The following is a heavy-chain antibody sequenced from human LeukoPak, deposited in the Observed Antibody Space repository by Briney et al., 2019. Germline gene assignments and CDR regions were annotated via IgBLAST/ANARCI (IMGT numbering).Heavy chain of an antibody. CDR2: IYYSGST. V-gene: IGHV4-59*01. D-gene: IGHD6-19*01. J-gene: IGHJ4*02. CDR1: GGSIRSYY. Sequence: SETLSLXCTVSGGSIRSYYWSWSRQPPGKGLEWIGYIYYSGSTNYNPSLKSRVTISEDTSKNQFSLKLSSVTAADTAVYYCARVRPVAGTDYWGQGTLVTVSS. CDR3: ARVRPVAGTDY.